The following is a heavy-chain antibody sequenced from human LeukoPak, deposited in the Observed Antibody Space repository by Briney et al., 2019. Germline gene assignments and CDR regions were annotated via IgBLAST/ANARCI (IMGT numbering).Heavy chain of an antibody. CDR2: INPNSVGT. J-gene: IGHJ4*02. D-gene: IGHD3-22*01. V-gene: IGHV1-2*06. CDR3: ARRVGYYYDSSGYLFDY. CDR1: GYTFTGYY. Sequence: ASVKVSCKASGYTFTGYYKHWVRQAPGQGLEWMGRINPNSVGTNYAQKFQGRVTMTRDTSISTAYMELSRLRSDDTAVYYCARRVGYYYDSSGYLFDYWGQGTLVTVSS.